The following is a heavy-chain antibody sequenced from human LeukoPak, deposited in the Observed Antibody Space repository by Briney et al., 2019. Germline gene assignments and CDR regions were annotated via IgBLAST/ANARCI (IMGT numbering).Heavy chain of an antibody. D-gene: IGHD3-10*01. J-gene: IGHJ4*02. V-gene: IGHV3-48*03. CDR3: ARETTYGSGSSDY. CDR2: ISSSGSTI. Sequence: GGSLRLSCAASGFTFSSYEMNWVRQAPGKGLEWVSYISSSGSTIYYADSVKGRFTISRDNAKNSLYLQMNSLRAEDTAVYYCARETTYGSGSSDYWGQGTLVTVS. CDR1: GFTFSSYE.